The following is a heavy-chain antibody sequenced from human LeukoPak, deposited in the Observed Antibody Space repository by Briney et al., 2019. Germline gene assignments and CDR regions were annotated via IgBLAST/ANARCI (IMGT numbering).Heavy chain of an antibody. CDR1: GYTFTSYG. CDR2: ISAYNGNT. CDR3: ARDSSDTAMVPSYYYYGMDA. V-gene: IGHV1-18*01. Sequence: ASVKVSCKASGYTFTSYGISWVRQAPGQGLEWMGWISAYNGNTNYAQKLQGRVTMTTDTSTSTAYMELRSLRSDDTAVYYCARDSSDTAMVPSYYYYGMDAWGQGTTATVSS. D-gene: IGHD5-18*01. J-gene: IGHJ6*02.